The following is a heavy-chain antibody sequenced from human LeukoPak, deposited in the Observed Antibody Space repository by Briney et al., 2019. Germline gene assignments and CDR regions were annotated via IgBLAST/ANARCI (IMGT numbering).Heavy chain of an antibody. CDR1: GFTFSSYS. J-gene: IGHJ6*04. D-gene: IGHD3-3*01. Sequence: PGGSLRLSCAASGFTFSSYSMNWVRQAPGKGLEWVSSISSSSSYIYYADSVKGRFTISRDNAKNSLYLQMNSLRAEDTAVYYCARLEAYYDFWSGWDVWGKGTTVTVSS. CDR2: ISSSSSYI. V-gene: IGHV3-21*01. CDR3: ARLEAYYDFWSGWDV.